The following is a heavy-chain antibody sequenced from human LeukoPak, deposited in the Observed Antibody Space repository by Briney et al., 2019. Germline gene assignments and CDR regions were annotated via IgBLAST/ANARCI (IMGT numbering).Heavy chain of an antibody. J-gene: IGHJ4*02. CDR1: GYTFTIYG. Sequence: APVKVSCKASGYTFTIYGISWVRQAPGQGLEWMGWINPHSGGTNYAQKFQGRVTMTRDTSISTAYMELSRLRSDDTAVYYCAREQARFGELSWGDFDYWGQGTLVTVSS. CDR3: AREQARFGELSWGDFDY. D-gene: IGHD3-10*01. CDR2: INPHSGGT. V-gene: IGHV1-2*02.